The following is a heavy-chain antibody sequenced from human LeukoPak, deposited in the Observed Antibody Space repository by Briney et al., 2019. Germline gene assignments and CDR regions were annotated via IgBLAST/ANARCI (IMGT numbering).Heavy chain of an antibody. CDR1: GYSISSSNW. D-gene: IGHD5-18*01. V-gene: IGHV4-28*01. J-gene: IGHJ4*02. CDR3: ARMKGGYSYGRFDY. Sequence: SDTLSLTCAVSGYSISSSNWWGWIRQPPGKGLEWIGYIYYSGSTYYNPSLKSRVTMSEDTSKNQFSLKLSSVTAVDTAVYYCARMKGGYSYGRFDYWGQGTLVTVSS. CDR2: IYYSGST.